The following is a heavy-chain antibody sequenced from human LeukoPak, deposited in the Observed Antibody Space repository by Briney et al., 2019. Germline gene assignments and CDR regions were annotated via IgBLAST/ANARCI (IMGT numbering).Heavy chain of an antibody. V-gene: IGHV3-7*01. CDR3: ARGTRWRFGELYRGLDY. CDR2: INQDGSEK. Sequence: GGSLRLSCAASGFTFSRYWMSWVRQAPGKGLEWVANINQDGSEKYYVDSVKGRFTISRDNAKNSLYLQMNSLRAEDTAVYYCARGTRWRFGELYRGLDYWGQGTLVTVSS. D-gene: IGHD3-10*01. J-gene: IGHJ4*02. CDR1: GFTFSRYW.